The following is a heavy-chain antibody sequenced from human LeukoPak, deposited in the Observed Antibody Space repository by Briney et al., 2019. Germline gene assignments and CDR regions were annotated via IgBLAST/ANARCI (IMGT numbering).Heavy chain of an antibody. J-gene: IGHJ4*02. V-gene: IGHV4-31*03. D-gene: IGHD6-13*01. CDR3: ARVGGSWYLREDYFDY. CDR2: IYYSGST. Sequence: KASDTLSLTCTVSGGSISSGGYYWSWIRQHPGRGLEWIGYIYYSGSTYYNPSLKSRVTISVDTSKNQFSLKLSSVTAADTAVYYCARVGGSWYLREDYFDYWGQGTLVTVSS. CDR1: GGSISSGGYY.